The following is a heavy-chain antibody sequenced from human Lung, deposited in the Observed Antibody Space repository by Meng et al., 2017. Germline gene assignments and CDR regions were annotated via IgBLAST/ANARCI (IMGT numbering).Heavy chain of an antibody. Sequence: QVSLPQWGAGRLKPSEALYLTCVVSGGSFSDYYLSWIRQPPGKGLEWIGEINHSGSTNYNPSLESRATISVDTSQNNLSLKLSSVTAADSAVYYCARGPTTMAHDFDYWGQGTLVTVSS. J-gene: IGHJ4*02. CDR3: ARGPTTMAHDFDY. V-gene: IGHV4-34*01. D-gene: IGHD4-11*01. CDR1: GGSFSDYY. CDR2: INHSGST.